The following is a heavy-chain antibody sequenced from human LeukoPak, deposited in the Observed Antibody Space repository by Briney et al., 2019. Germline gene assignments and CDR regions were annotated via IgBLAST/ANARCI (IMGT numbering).Heavy chain of an antibody. J-gene: IGHJ6*02. CDR1: GYTFTSYG. V-gene: IGHV1-18*01. D-gene: IGHD2-2*01. CDR2: ISAYNGNT. CDR3: ARDIVVVPAANSRDYCYGMDV. Sequence: ASVKVSCKASGYTFTSYGISWVRQAPGQGLEWMGWISAYNGNTNYAQKLQGRVTMTTDTSTSTAYMELRSLRSDDTAVYYCARDIVVVPAANSRDYCYGMDVWGQGATVTVSS.